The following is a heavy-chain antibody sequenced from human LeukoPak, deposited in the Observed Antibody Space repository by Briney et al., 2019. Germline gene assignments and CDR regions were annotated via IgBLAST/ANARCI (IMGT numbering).Heavy chain of an antibody. D-gene: IGHD6-19*01. V-gene: IGHV4-39*01. CDR3: ARHGSASGWYRSHFDY. CDR2: IYYSGST. CDR1: GGSISSSSDY. J-gene: IGHJ4*02. Sequence: SETPSLTCTVSGGSISSSSDYWGWIRQPPGKGLEWIGSIYYSGSTYYSPSPKSRVTMSVDTSKNQFSLKLSSVTAADTAVYYCARHGSASGWYRSHFDYWGQGTLVTVSS.